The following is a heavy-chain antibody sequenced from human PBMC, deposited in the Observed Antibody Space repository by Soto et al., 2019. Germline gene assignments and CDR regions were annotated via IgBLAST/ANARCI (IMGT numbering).Heavy chain of an antibody. D-gene: IGHD1-26*01. V-gene: IGHV1-18*01. CDR2: INPSNDNT. CDR1: RGSFSSYG. J-gene: IGHJ4*02. Sequence: QMQVVQSGAELKKPGSSVKVSCKASRGSFSSYGIVWVRQAPGQGLEWMAWINPSNDNTNYAQGLQGRVTLTSDTSTSTAYMELRSLRSDDTAVYYCARDPFYSGSNLQVGYFDSWGQGTLVTVSS. CDR3: ARDPFYSGSNLQVGYFDS.